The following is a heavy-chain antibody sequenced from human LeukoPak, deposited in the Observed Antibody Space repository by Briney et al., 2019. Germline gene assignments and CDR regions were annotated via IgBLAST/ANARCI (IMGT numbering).Heavy chain of an antibody. V-gene: IGHV3-23*01. CDR3: AKVMAVAGTDPLAFDY. D-gene: IGHD6-19*01. CDR1: GFTFNTYG. Sequence: PGGSLRLSCAASGFTFNTYGMSWVRQAPGKGLEWVSSISGSGGSIYYADSVKGRFTISRDNAKNTLYLQMNSLRAEDTAVYYCAKVMAVAGTDPLAFDYWGQGTLVTVSS. J-gene: IGHJ4*02. CDR2: ISGSGGSI.